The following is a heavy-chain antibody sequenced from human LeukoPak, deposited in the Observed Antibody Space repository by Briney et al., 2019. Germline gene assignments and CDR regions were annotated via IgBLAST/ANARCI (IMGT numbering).Heavy chain of an antibody. Sequence: GASVKVSCKASGYTFTGYYMHWVRQAPGQGLEWMGWINPNSGGTNYAQKCQGRVTMTRDTSISTAYMELSRLRSDDTAVYYCARVGWIVDGYNYNHGLFDYWGQGTLVTVSS. CDR2: INPNSGGT. J-gene: IGHJ4*02. V-gene: IGHV1-2*02. CDR1: GYTFTGYY. D-gene: IGHD5-24*01. CDR3: ARVGWIVDGYNYNHGLFDY.